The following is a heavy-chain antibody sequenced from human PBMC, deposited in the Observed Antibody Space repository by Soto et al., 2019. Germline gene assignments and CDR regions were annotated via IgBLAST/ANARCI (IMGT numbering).Heavy chain of an antibody. V-gene: IGHV3-48*01. CDR3: ARDLPLYSYGPA. Sequence: SSSSTIYYADSVKGRFTISRDNAKNSLYLQMNSLRAEDTAVYYCARDLPLYSYGPAWGQGTLVTVSS. J-gene: IGHJ5*02. CDR2: SSSSTI. D-gene: IGHD5-18*01.